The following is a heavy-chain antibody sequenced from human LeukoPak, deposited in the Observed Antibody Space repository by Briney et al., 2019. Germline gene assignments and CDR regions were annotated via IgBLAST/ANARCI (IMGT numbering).Heavy chain of an antibody. CDR1: GYTFTSYY. V-gene: IGHV1-46*01. D-gene: IGHD3-22*01. CDR2: INPSGGST. J-gene: IGHJ4*02. CDR3: AREEIYYYVSSGPLDY. Sequence: ASVKVSCKASGYTFTSYYMHWVRQAPGQGLEWMGIINPSGGSTSYAQKFQGRVTMTRDTSTSTVYMELSSLRSEDTAVYYCAREEIYYYVSSGPLDYWGQGTLVTVSS.